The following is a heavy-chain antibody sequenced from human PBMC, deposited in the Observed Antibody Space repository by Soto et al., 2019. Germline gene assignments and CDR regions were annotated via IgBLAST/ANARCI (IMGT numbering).Heavy chain of an antibody. CDR3: ARVRSGRIYYYYGMDV. V-gene: IGHV3-33*01. CDR1: GFTFSSYG. CDR2: IWYDGSNK. Sequence: HPGGSLRLSCAASGFTFSSYGMHWVRQAPGKGLEWVAVIWYDGSNKYYADSVKGRFTISRDNSKNTLYLQMNSLRAEDTAVYYCARVRSGRIYYYYGMDVWGQGTTVTVSS. J-gene: IGHJ6*02. D-gene: IGHD3-3*01.